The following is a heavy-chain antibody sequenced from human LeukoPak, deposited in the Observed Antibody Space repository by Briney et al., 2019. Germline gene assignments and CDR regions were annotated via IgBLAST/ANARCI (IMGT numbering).Heavy chain of an antibody. J-gene: IGHJ4*02. CDR1: GFTFSSSD. CDR2: IKSKTDGWTT. V-gene: IGHV3-15*01. Sequence: PGGSLRLSCAASGFTFSSSDMHWVRQAPGKGLEWVGRIKSKTDGWTTDYAAPVKGRFTISRDDSKNTLYLQMNSLKTEDTAVYYCTTDWFGNRFVYYYDSSGYYYWGQGTLVTVSS. CDR3: TTDWFGNRFVYYYDSSGYYY. D-gene: IGHD3-22*01.